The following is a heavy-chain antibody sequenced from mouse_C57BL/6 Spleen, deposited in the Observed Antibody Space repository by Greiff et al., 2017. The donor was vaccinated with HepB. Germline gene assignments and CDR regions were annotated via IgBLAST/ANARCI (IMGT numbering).Heavy chain of an antibody. Sequence: EVQLQQSGPELVKPGASVKMSCKASGYTFTDYNMHWVKQSHGKSLEWIGYINPNNGGTSYNQKFKGKATLTVNKSSSTAYMELRSLTSEDSAVYCCARNNCSSYNAMDYWGQGTSVTVSS. CDR1: GYTFTDYN. D-gene: IGHD1-1*01. CDR2: INPNNGGT. CDR3: ARNNCSSYNAMDY. J-gene: IGHJ4*01. V-gene: IGHV1-22*01.